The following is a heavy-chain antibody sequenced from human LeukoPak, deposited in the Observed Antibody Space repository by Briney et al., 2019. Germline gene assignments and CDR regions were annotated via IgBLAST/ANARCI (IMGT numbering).Heavy chain of an antibody. CDR3: ARSTEGAFDI. Sequence: GGSLRLSCAASGFMYSSNWRSWVRLAPGKGLEWVSYISSRNTIYYADSVKGRFTISRDNAKNSLYLQMNSLRDEDTAVYYCARSTEGAFDIWGQGTMVTVSS. CDR1: GFMYSSNW. D-gene: IGHD2-8*02. J-gene: IGHJ3*02. V-gene: IGHV3-48*02. CDR2: ISSRNTI.